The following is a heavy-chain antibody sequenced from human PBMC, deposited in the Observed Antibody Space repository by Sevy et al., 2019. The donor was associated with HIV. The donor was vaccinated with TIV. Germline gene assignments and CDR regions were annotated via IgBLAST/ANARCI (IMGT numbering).Heavy chain of an antibody. J-gene: IGHJ4*02. CDR1: GDSVSSNGAA. CDR2: TYYRSKWYY. CDR3: ESSSGTWDGVQRQFDY. Sequence: QSQTLSLTCGISGDSVSSNGAAWNWIRQSPSRGLEWLGRTYYRSKWYYDYALSVKSRITISPDTSKNQFSLQLNSVTPEDTAVYYCESSSGTWDGVQRQFDYWGQGTLVTVSS. D-gene: IGHD6-25*01. V-gene: IGHV6-1*01.